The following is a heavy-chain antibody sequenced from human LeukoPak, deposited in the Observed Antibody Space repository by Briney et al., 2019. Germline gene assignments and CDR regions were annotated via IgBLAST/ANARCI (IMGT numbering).Heavy chain of an antibody. D-gene: IGHD3-10*01. CDR1: GFTFSTYA. Sequence: GGSLRLSCAASGFTFSTYAMSWVRQAPGKGLEWVSAISGSGGSTYYADSVKGRLTVSRDNSKNTLYLQMNSLRADDTAVYYCAKGVAMGYYGSGSPVDYWGQGTLVTVSS. J-gene: IGHJ4*02. CDR2: ISGSGGST. V-gene: IGHV3-23*01. CDR3: AKGVAMGYYGSGSPVDY.